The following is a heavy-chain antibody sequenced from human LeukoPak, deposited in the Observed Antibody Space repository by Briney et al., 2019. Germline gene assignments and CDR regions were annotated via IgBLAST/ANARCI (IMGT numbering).Heavy chain of an antibody. J-gene: IGHJ3*02. CDR1: GGSISSGGYY. CDR3: ARDRSSAHRPPDAFDI. Sequence: SETLSLTCTVSGGSISSGGYYWSWIRQHPGKGLEWIGYIYYSGSTYYNPSLKSRVTISVDTSKNQFSLKLSSVTAADTAVYYCARDRSSAHRPPDAFDIWGQGTMVTVSS. D-gene: IGHD3-22*01. CDR2: IYYSGST. V-gene: IGHV4-31*03.